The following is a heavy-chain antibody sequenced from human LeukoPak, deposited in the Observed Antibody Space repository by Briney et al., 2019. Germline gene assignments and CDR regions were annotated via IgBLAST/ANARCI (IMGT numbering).Heavy chain of an antibody. CDR1: GYTFTSYD. Sequence: ASVKVSCKASGYTFTSYDINWVRQATGQGLEWMGWMNPNGGNTGYAQKFQGRVTMTRNTSISTAYMELSSLRSEDTAVYYCARGPESSSWYRVVWFDPWGQGTLVTVSS. D-gene: IGHD6-13*01. CDR3: ARGPESSSWYRVVWFDP. CDR2: MNPNGGNT. J-gene: IGHJ5*02. V-gene: IGHV1-8*01.